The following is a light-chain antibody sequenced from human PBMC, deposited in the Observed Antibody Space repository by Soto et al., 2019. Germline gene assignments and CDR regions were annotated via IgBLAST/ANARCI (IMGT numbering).Light chain of an antibody. J-gene: IGKJ3*01. V-gene: IGKV1-5*03. CDR2: KAS. CDR3: QQYNSGGFT. Sequence: DIQMTQSPSTLSASVGDRVTITCRASQSISSWLAWYQQKPGKAPKLLIYKASNLESGVPSRFSGSGSGTEFTLTISSLQPDDFATYYCQQYNSGGFTFGPGTKVDIK. CDR1: QSISSW.